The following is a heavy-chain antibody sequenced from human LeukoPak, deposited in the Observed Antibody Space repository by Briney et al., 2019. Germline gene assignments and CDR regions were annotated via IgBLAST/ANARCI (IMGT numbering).Heavy chain of an antibody. D-gene: IGHD3-10*01. CDR3: ARDHLGGPTMVRGVNAFDI. J-gene: IGHJ3*02. Sequence: PSETLSLTCTVSGGSISSSSYYWGWIRQPPGKGLEWIGSIYYSGSTYYNPSLKSRVTISVDTSKNQFSLKLTSVTPEDTAVYYCARDHLGGPTMVRGVNAFDIWGQGTMVTVSS. V-gene: IGHV4-39*07. CDR1: GGSISSSSYY. CDR2: IYYSGST.